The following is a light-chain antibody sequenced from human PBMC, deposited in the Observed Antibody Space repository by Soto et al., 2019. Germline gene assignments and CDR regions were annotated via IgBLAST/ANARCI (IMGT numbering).Light chain of an antibody. J-gene: IGKJ5*01. CDR1: QSVSSY. V-gene: IGKV3-11*01. CDR2: DAS. Sequence: SVRTQPLCPLLLSTGERATLSCRASQSVSSYLAWYQQKPGQAPRLLIYDASNRATGIPVRFSGSGSGTDFTLTISSLEPEDFAVYYCQQRSNWLITFGQGTLLEIK. CDR3: QQRSNWLIT.